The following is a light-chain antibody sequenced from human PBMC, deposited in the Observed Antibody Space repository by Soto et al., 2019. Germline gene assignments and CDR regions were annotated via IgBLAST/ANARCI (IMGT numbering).Light chain of an antibody. J-gene: IGLJ1*01. CDR2: DVS. V-gene: IGLV2-14*01. CDR1: SSDVGGYNY. Sequence: SELTQPASVSRSPGQSIPITCTGTSSDVGGYNYVSWYQQHPGKAPKLVIYDVSNRPSGVSNRFSGSKSGNTASLTISGLQAEDEADYYCNSYTSSSTYVFGTGTKVTVL. CDR3: NSYTSSSTYV.